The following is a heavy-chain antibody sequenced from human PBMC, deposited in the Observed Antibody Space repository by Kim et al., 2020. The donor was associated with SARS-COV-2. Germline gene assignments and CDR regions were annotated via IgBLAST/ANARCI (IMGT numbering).Heavy chain of an antibody. CDR1: GFTFSSYG. Sequence: GGSLRLSCAASGFTFSSYGMHWVRQAPGKGLEWVAVISYDGSNKYYADSVKGRFTISRDNSKNTLYLQMNSLRAEDTAVYYCAKVGADSGGYDPVVGYF. CDR2: ISYDGSNK. J-gene: IGHJ4*03. CDR3: AKVGADSGGYDPVVGYF. V-gene: IGHV3-30*18. D-gene: IGHD5-12*01.